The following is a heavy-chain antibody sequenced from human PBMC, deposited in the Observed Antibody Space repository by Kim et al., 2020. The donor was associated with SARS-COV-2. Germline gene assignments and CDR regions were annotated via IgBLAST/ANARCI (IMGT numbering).Heavy chain of an antibody. Sequence: GGSLRLSCAASGFTFSSYAMHWVRQAPGKGLEWVAVISHDGSNKYYAASVKGRFTISRDNSKNTLYLQMNSLRAEDTAVYYCARGPPSMVRNNGMDVCGQGTTVTVSS. CDR2: ISHDGSNK. CDR3: ARGPPSMVRNNGMDV. J-gene: IGHJ6*02. D-gene: IGHD3-10*01. CDR1: GFTFSSYA. V-gene: IGHV3-30*04.